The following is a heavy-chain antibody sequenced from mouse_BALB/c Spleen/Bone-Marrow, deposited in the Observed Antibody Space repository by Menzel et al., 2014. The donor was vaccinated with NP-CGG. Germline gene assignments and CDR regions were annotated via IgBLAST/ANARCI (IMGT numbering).Heavy chain of an antibody. CDR1: GYTFTSYV. CDR3: ARSLYGFDWYFDV. CDR2: INPYNDGT. V-gene: IGHV1-14*01. D-gene: IGHD2-2*01. J-gene: IGHJ1*01. Sequence: EVQLQQSGPELVKPGASVKMSCKASGYTFTSYVMHWVKQKPGQGLEWIGNINPYNDGTKYNEKFKGKATLTSDKFSSTAYMELGSLTSEDPAVYYCARSLYGFDWYFDVWGAGPTVTVSS.